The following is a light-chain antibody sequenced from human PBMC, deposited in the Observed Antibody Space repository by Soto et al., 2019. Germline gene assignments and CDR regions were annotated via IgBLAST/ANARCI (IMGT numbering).Light chain of an antibody. CDR2: VAS. CDR3: QQSASTPQT. CDR1: QSVCTY. J-gene: IGKJ4*01. V-gene: IGKV1-39*01. Sequence: DIQMTQSPSSLSASVGDRVTSTCGASQSVCTYVSWYQQKEGKAPKLLINVASTLQSGVASTFSGSGSGTDFTLAISSLQPEDFATYYCQQSASTPQTFGGGTKVDIK.